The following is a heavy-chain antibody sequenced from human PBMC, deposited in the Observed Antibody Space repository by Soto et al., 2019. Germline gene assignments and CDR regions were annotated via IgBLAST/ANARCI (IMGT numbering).Heavy chain of an antibody. J-gene: IGHJ3*02. CDR1: GGTFSSYT. CDR2: IIPILGIA. CDR3: ARDQGYCSGGSCYPSRAFDI. V-gene: IGHV1-69*04. D-gene: IGHD2-15*01. Sequence: ASVKVSCKASGGTFSSYTISWVRQAPGQGLEWMGRIIPILGIANYAQKFQGRVTITADKSTSTAYMGLSSLRSEDTAVYYCARDQGYCSGGSCYPSRAFDIWGQGTMVTVSS.